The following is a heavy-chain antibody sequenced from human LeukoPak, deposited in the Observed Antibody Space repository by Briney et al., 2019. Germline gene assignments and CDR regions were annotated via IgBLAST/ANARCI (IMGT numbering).Heavy chain of an antibody. CDR3: ARGSGYYRY. J-gene: IGHJ4*02. CDR1: GYSISSGYY. V-gene: IGHV4-61*01. Sequence: KTSETLSLTCAVSGYSISSGYYWGWIRQPPGKGLEWIGYIYYSGSTNYNPSLKSRVTISVDMSKNQFSLKLSSVTAADTAVYYCARGSGYYRYWGQGTLVTVSS. D-gene: IGHD3-22*01. CDR2: IYYSGST.